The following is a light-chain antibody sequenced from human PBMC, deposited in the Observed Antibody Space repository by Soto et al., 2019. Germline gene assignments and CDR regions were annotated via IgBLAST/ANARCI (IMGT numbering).Light chain of an antibody. J-gene: IGKJ4*01. V-gene: IGKV1-8*01. CDR1: QGISSY. CDR2: AAS. CDR3: QQYYSYPLT. Sequence: AIRMTQSPSSFSASTGDRVTITCRASQGISSYLAWYQQKPGKAPKLLIYAASTLQSGVPSRFSGSGSGTDFILTISCLQSEDFANYYCQQYYSYPLTFGGGNKVEIK.